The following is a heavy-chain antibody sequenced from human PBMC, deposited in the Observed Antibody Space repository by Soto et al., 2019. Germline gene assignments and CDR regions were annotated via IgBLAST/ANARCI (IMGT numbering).Heavy chain of an antibody. CDR1: GGTFRSDS. D-gene: IGHD4-17*01. V-gene: IGHV1-69*11. Sequence: QVQLVQSGAEVKKPGSSVKVSCKASGGTFRSDSFSWVRQAPGQGLEWMGRITPILGSANSAQKFQGRTTITADASTNTVYMELSSLTSEDTAVFYFARAVGGDPDWCESWGQGTLVTVSS. CDR3: ARAVGGDPDWCES. CDR2: ITPILGSA. J-gene: IGHJ5*01.